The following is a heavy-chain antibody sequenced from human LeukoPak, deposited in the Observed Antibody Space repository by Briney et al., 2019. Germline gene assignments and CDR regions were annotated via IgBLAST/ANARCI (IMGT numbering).Heavy chain of an antibody. CDR2: INPRSGGT. CDR1: GYTFTGYY. CDR3: ARLFYDSSGYYSLGFDY. D-gene: IGHD3-22*01. Sequence: ASVKVSCKASGYTFTGYYMHWVRQAPGQGLEWMGWINPRSGGTNYAQKFQGRVTMTRDTSISTAYMELSRLRSDDTAVYYCARLFYDSSGYYSLGFDYWGQGTLVTVSS. V-gene: IGHV1-2*02. J-gene: IGHJ4*02.